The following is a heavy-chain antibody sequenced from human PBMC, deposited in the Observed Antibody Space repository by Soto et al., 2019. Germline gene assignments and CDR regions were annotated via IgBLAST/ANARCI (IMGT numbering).Heavy chain of an antibody. J-gene: IGHJ6*02. Sequence: GSLRLSCRVSGFTFNNSGMHWVRQAPGKGLEWMAVISYDGSDKYYADSVKGRVIISRDNSKNTLNLEMNSLRAEDTAIYYCVKDRVPGAYGNYYGMDVWGQGTTVTVSS. CDR2: ISYDGSDK. CDR1: GFTFNNSG. CDR3: VKDRVPGAYGNYYGMDV. D-gene: IGHD5-12*01. V-gene: IGHV3-30*18.